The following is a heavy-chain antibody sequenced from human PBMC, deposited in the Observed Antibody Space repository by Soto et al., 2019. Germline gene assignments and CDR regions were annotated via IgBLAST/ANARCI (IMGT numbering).Heavy chain of an antibody. CDR1: GFTFSSYA. V-gene: IGHV3-23*01. CDR3: AKGSYSSSWYNWFDP. J-gene: IGHJ5*02. Sequence: PGGSLRLSCAASGFTFSSYAMSWVRQAPGKGLEWVSAISGSGGSTYYADSVKGRFTISRDNPKNTLYLQMNSLRAEDTAVYYCAKGSYSSSWYNWFDPWGQGTLVTVSS. D-gene: IGHD6-13*01. CDR2: ISGSGGST.